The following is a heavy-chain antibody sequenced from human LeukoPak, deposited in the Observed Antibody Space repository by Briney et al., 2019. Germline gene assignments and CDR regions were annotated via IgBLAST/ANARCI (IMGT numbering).Heavy chain of an antibody. J-gene: IGHJ4*02. D-gene: IGHD2-15*01. V-gene: IGHV3-23*01. Sequence: GGSLRLSCAASGFTFSSYAMGWVRQAPGKGLEWVSAISGSGGSTYYADSVKGRFTISGDNSKNTLYLQMNSLRAEDTAVYYCAKAGAVVVVAAKYFDYWGQGTLVTVSS. CDR3: AKAGAVVVVAAKYFDY. CDR2: ISGSGGST. CDR1: GFTFSSYA.